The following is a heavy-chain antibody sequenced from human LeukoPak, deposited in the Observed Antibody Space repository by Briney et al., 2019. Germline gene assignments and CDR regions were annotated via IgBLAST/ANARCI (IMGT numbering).Heavy chain of an antibody. CDR1: GASLSSTSYC. V-gene: IGHV4-61*09. Sequence: PSQTLSLTCTVSGASLSSTSYCWGWIRQPAGKGLEWIGHIHTSGSTNYNSSLKSRVTISVDTSQKQFSRKPSSVTAADRAVYYCASLYRVSYYALDYWGQGTLVTVSS. CDR3: ASLYRVSYYALDY. CDR2: IHTSGST. D-gene: IGHD1-26*01. J-gene: IGHJ4*02.